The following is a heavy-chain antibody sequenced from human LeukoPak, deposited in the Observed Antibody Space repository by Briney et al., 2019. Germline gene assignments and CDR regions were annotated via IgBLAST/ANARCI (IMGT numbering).Heavy chain of an antibody. Sequence: PSETLSLTCAVYGGSFRGYYWSWIRQPPGKGLEWIGEINHSGSTNYDPSLKSRVTISVDTSKNQFSLRLSSVTAADTAVYYCAYFGSGSYYLLFDYWGQGTLVTVSS. J-gene: IGHJ4*02. CDR2: INHSGST. V-gene: IGHV4-34*01. CDR1: GGSFRGYY. D-gene: IGHD3-10*01. CDR3: AYFGSGSYYLLFDY.